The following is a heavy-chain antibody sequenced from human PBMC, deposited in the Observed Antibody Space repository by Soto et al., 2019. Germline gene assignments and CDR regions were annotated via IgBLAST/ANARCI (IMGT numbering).Heavy chain of an antibody. CDR2: INAGNGNT. CDR1: GYTFTSCS. D-gene: IGHD3-10*01. V-gene: IGHV1-3*01. CDR3: ASGGFGSPYYFDY. J-gene: IGHJ4*02. Sequence: ASVNVSCKSSGYTFTSCSIHWVRQAPGQRLEWMGWINAGNGNTKYSQKFQGRVTITRDTSASTAYMELSSLRSEDTAVYYCASGGFGSPYYFDYWGQGALVTVPQ.